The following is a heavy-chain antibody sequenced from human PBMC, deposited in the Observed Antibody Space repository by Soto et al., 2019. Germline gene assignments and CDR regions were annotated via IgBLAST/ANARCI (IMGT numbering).Heavy chain of an antibody. V-gene: IGHV4-39*01. CDR2: IYYSGST. J-gene: IGHJ4*02. Sequence: SETLSLTCTVSGGSISSSSYYWGWIRQPPGKGLEWIGSIYYSGSTYYNPSLKSRVTISVDTSKNQFSLKLSSVTAADTAVYYCARFLNSSSWSFDYWGQGTLVTVSS. CDR3: ARFLNSSSWSFDY. D-gene: IGHD6-13*01. CDR1: GGSISSSSYY.